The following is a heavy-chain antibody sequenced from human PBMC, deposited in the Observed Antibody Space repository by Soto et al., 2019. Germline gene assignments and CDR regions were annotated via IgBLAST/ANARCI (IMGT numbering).Heavy chain of an antibody. CDR3: ARDGDVNTGFGKDY. Sequence: GGSLRLSCAASGFTFSNYGMHWVRQAPGKGLEWVAFIWYDGGNKYYAESVKGRFTISRDNSKNTLYLQMNSLRAEDTAVYYCARDGDVNTGFGKDYWGQGTLFTVSP. CDR1: GFTFSNYG. CDR2: IWYDGGNK. V-gene: IGHV3-33*01. D-gene: IGHD3-16*01. J-gene: IGHJ4*02.